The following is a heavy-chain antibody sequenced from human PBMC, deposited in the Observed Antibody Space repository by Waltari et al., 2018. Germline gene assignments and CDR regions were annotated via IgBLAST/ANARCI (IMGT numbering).Heavy chain of an antibody. D-gene: IGHD6-13*01. Sequence: QVQLQESGPGLVQPSETLSLTCAVSGYSISSGYYWGWLRQPPGKGLEWIGSIYHGGSTYYNPSLKSRVTISVDTSKNQFSLKLSSVTAADTAVYYCARKAAAGSLYDYWGQGTLVTVSS. V-gene: IGHV4-38-2*01. J-gene: IGHJ4*02. CDR2: IYHGGST. CDR1: GYSISSGYY. CDR3: ARKAAAGSLYDY.